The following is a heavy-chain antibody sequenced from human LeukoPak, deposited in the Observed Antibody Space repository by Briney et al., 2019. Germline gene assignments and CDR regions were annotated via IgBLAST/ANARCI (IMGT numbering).Heavy chain of an antibody. V-gene: IGHV3-15*01. CDR2: IKSKTDGGTT. CDR1: GFTYSNAW. D-gene: IGHD3-22*01. Sequence: GGSLRLSCAASGFTYSNAWMSWVRQAPGKGLEWVGRIKSKTDGGTTDYAAPVKGRFTISRDDSKNTLYLQMNSLKTEDTAVYYCTTSHYYDSSGYHDAFDIWGQGTMVTVSS. CDR3: TTSHYYDSSGYHDAFDI. J-gene: IGHJ3*02.